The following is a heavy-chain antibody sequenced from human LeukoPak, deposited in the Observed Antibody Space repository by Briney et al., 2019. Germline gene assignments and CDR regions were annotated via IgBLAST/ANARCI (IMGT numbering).Heavy chain of an antibody. CDR2: IHYTGST. D-gene: IGHD3-10*01. CDR3: VSGSYLNWFDP. V-gene: IGHV4-59*08. Sequence: SETLSLTCTVSGGSISTYYWSWIRQSPGKGLEWIGYIHYTGSTNYNPSLKSRVTISVDTSKNQFSLKLSSVTAADTAVYYCVSGSYLNWFDPWGQGTLVTVSS. J-gene: IGHJ5*02. CDR1: GGSISTYY.